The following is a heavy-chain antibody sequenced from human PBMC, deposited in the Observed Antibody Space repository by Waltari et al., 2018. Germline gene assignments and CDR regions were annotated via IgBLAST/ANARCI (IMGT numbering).Heavy chain of an antibody. Sequence: QVQLVESGGGVVQPGRSLRPPCAASGVTFSSYAMHWVRPAPGKGLEWVAVISYDGSNKYYADSVKGRFTISRDNSKNTLYLQMNSLRAEDTAVYYCARDPGDYGTWYFDLWGRGTLVTVSS. CDR2: ISYDGSNK. D-gene: IGHD4-17*01. CDR1: GVTFSSYA. CDR3: ARDPGDYGTWYFDL. V-gene: IGHV3-30-3*01. J-gene: IGHJ2*01.